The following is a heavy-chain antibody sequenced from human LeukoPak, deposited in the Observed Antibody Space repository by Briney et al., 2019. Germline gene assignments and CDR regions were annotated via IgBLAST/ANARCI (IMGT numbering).Heavy chain of an antibody. D-gene: IGHD4-17*01. CDR1: GYSISSGYY. CDR3: ARGYYGDYLYYFDY. J-gene: IGHJ4*02. Sequence: SETLSLTCAVSGYSISSGYYWGWIRQPPGKGLEWIGTTYHSGSTYYNPSLKSRVTISVDTSKNQFSLKLSSVTAADTAVYYCARGYYGDYLYYFDYWGQGTLVTVSS. V-gene: IGHV4-38-2*01. CDR2: TYHSGST.